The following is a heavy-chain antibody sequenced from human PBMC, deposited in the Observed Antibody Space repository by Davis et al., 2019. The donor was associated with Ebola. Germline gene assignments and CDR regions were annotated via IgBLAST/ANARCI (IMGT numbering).Heavy chain of an antibody. J-gene: IGHJ4*02. D-gene: IGHD3-10*01. CDR2: IKQDGSEE. V-gene: IGHV3-7*03. CDR3: ARVWGSESYYNPFDY. Sequence: PGGSLRLSCAAFGFSFRRYWMSWVRQAPGKGLEWVANIKQDGSEEYYVDSVKGRFTISRDNTKNSLYLQMNSLRAEDTVVYYCARVWGSESYYNPFDYWGQGTLVTVSS. CDR1: GFSFRRYW.